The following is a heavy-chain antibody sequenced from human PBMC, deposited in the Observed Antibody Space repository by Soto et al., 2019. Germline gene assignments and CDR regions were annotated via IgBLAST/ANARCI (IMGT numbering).Heavy chain of an antibody. Sequence: GASVKVSCKASGYTFTSYAMHWVRQAPGQRLEWMGWINAGNGNTKYSQKFQGRVTITRDTSASTAYMELSSLRSEDTAVYYCARDSIVVVTALDYWGQGTLVTVSS. CDR2: INAGNGNT. V-gene: IGHV1-3*01. CDR3: ARDSIVVVTALDY. CDR1: GYTFTSYA. D-gene: IGHD2-21*02. J-gene: IGHJ4*02.